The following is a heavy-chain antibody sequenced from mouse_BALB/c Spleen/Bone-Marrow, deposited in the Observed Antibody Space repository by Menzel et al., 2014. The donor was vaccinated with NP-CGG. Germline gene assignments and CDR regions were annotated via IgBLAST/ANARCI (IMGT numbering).Heavy chain of an antibody. CDR2: ILLGSGST. Sequence: QVQPQQSGAELLNPGAPVQISCKATGYTFRSYWIERVKQRLGHGLEWIGEILLGSGSTNYNEKLMGKPTFTADTSSNTALMQLSSLTSEDSTIYYCASGLKDYWGQATLVTVSA. J-gene: IGHJ3*01. D-gene: IGHD3-3*01. CDR3: ASGLKDY. V-gene: IGHV1-9*01. CDR1: GYTFRSYW.